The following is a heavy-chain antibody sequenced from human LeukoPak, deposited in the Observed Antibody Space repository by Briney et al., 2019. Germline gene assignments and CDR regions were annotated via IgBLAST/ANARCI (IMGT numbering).Heavy chain of an antibody. CDR3: AREDTAMVTFDY. Sequence: SQTLSLTCTVSGGSISSGSYYWRWIRQPAGTGLEWIGRIYTSGSTNYNPSLKSRVTISVDTSKNQFSLKLSSVTAADTAVYYCAREDTAMVTFDYWGQGTLVTVSS. D-gene: IGHD5-18*01. V-gene: IGHV4-61*02. J-gene: IGHJ4*02. CDR2: IYTSGST. CDR1: GGSISSGSYY.